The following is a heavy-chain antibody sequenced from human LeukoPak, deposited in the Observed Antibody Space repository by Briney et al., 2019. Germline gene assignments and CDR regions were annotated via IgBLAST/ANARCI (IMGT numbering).Heavy chain of an antibody. J-gene: IGHJ4*02. CDR2: MNPNSGNT. CDR3: ARASGYDLGFFDY. Sequence: ASVKVSCKASGYTFTSYDINWVRQAPGQGLEWMGWMNPNSGNTGYAQKFQGRVTMTRNTSISTAYMELSSLRSEDTAVYYCARASGYDLGFFDYWGQGTLVTVSS. CDR1: GYTFTSYD. D-gene: IGHD5-12*01. V-gene: IGHV1-8*01.